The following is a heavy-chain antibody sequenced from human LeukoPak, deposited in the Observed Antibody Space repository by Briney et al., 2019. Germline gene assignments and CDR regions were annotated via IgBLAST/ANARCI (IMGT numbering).Heavy chain of an antibody. CDR3: ARDPPPMTTVTKSSGY. CDR1: GFTFSSYW. D-gene: IGHD4-17*01. J-gene: IGHJ4*02. Sequence: LTGGSLRLSCAASGFTFSSYWMHWVRQGPGKGLVWVSRINSDGSTTIYADSVKGRFTISRDNAKNTLYLQMNSLRAEDTAVYYCARDPPPMTTVTKSSGYWGQGTLVTVSS. V-gene: IGHV3-74*01. CDR2: INSDGSTT.